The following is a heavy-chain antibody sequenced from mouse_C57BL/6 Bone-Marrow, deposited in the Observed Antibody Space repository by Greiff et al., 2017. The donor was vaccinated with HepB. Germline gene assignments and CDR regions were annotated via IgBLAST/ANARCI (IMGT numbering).Heavy chain of an antibody. CDR2: ISYDGSN. V-gene: IGHV3-6*01. D-gene: IGHD6-1*01. CDR3: ERLTSSAAFWFAY. CDR1: GYSITSGYY. J-gene: IGHJ3*01. Sequence: VQLKESGPGLVKPSQSLSLTCSVTGYSITSGYYRNWIRQLPGNKLEWMGYISYDGSNNYNPSLKNRISITRDTSKNQFFLKLNSVTTEDTATYNFERLTSSAAFWFAYWGQGTVVTVSA.